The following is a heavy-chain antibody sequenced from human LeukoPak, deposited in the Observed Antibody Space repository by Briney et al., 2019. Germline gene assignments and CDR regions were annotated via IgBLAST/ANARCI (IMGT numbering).Heavy chain of an antibody. V-gene: IGHV3-74*01. CDR3: AKDDNYIRFLS. CDR1: GFTFNTYS. D-gene: IGHD3-16*01. CDR2: INSDGINT. J-gene: IGHJ5*02. Sequence: GGSLRLSCAASGFTFNTYSMSWVRQAPGKGLVWVSRINSDGINTSYADSVKGRFTISRDNAKNTLNLQMNSLRAEDTAVYYCAKDDNYIRFLSWGQGTLVTVSS.